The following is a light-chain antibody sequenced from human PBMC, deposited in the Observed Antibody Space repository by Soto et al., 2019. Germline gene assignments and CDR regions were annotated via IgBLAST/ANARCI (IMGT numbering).Light chain of an antibody. CDR2: GAS. J-gene: IGKJ1*01. CDR1: QSVSSSY. Sequence: EIELTQSPASLSSSPGERATLSCRASQSVSSSYLAWYQQKPGQAPLLLIYGASSQATGLPDRFSGSGSGKYFTLTISRLEDEDFAVYCCQQYGSPPTFGQGTKVEIK. V-gene: IGKV3-20*01. CDR3: QQYGSPPT.